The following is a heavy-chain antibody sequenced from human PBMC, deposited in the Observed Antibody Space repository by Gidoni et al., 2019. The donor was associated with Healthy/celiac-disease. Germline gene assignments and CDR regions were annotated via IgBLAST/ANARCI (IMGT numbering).Heavy chain of an antibody. CDR2: ISWDSGRI. J-gene: IGHJ3*02. CDR1: GFTFDDYA. V-gene: IGHV3-9*01. Sequence: EVQLVESGGGLVQPGRSLRLSCAASGFTFDDYAMHWVRQAPGKGLEWVSGISWDSGRIGYADSVKGRFTISRGNAKNSLYLQMNSLRAEDTALYYCAKDIGGGSGSYYNARIDAFDIWGQGTMVTVSS. CDR3: AKDIGGGSGSYYNARIDAFDI. D-gene: IGHD3-10*01.